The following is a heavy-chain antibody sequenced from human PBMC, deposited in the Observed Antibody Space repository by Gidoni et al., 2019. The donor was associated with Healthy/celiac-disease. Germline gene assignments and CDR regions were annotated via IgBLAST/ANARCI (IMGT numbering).Heavy chain of an antibody. CDR3: ARPSKRGYSYGSLDFDY. Sequence: EVQLVPSGAEVKKPGESLTISCKGSGYSFTSYWIGWVRQMPGKGLEWMGIIYPGDSDTRYSPSFQGQVTISADKSISTAYLQWSSLKASDTAMYYCARPSKRGYSYGSLDFDYWGQGTLVTVSS. D-gene: IGHD5-18*01. V-gene: IGHV5-51*01. J-gene: IGHJ4*02. CDR2: IYPGDSDT. CDR1: GYSFTSYW.